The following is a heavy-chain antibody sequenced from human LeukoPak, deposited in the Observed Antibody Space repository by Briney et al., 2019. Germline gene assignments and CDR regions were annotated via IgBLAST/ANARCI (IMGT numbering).Heavy chain of an antibody. Sequence: ASVKVSCKASGYTFTGDYMHWVRQVPGQGLEWMGWINPNSGGTNYAQKFQGRVTMTRDTSISTAYMELSRLRSDDTAVYYCAGHVDLDAFDIWGQGTMVTVSS. CDR2: INPNSGGT. CDR3: AGHVDLDAFDI. D-gene: IGHD5-12*01. V-gene: IGHV1-2*02. CDR1: GYTFTGDY. J-gene: IGHJ3*02.